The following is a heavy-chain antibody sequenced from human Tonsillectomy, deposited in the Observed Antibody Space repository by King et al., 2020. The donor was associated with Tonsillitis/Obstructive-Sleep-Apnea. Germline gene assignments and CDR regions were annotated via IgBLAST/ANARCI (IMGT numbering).Heavy chain of an antibody. CDR3: ARGLPFDY. Sequence: VQLVESGGGLIQPGGSLRLSCAASGFTVSVNYMSWVSQAPGKGLEWVSVRYSGGTTYYANSVKGRFTISRDHSKNTLYLQMNSLRAEDTAVYYCARGLPFDYWGQGTLVTVSS. J-gene: IGHJ4*02. CDR1: GFTVSVNY. CDR2: RYSGGTT. V-gene: IGHV3-53*01.